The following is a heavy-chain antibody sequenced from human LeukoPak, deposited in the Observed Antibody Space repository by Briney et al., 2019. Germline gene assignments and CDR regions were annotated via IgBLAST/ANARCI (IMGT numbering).Heavy chain of an antibody. D-gene: IGHD4-17*01. Sequence: SETLSLTCTVSGGSISSGGYYWSWIRQHPGKGLERIGYIYYSGSTYYNPSLKSRVTISVDTSKNQFSLKLSSVTAADTAVYYCAGTPGDYDYYFDYWGQGTLVTVSS. CDR3: AGTPGDYDYYFDY. V-gene: IGHV4-31*03. J-gene: IGHJ4*02. CDR1: GGSISSGGYY. CDR2: IYYSGST.